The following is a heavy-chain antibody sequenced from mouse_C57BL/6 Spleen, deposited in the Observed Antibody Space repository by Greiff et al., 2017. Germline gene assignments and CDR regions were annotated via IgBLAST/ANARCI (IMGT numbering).Heavy chain of an antibody. D-gene: IGHD1-1*01. J-gene: IGHJ1*03. CDR3: FRNFGSSYKGWYFDG. V-gene: IGHV2-2*01. Sequence: QVQLQQSGPGLVQPSQSLSITCTVSGFSLTSYGVHWVRQSPGKGLEWLGVLWSGGSTDSNAAFISRLSISKDNSKSQVFFKMNSLQADDTAIYFCFRNFGSSYKGWYFDGWGTGTTVTVSS. CDR2: LWSGGST. CDR1: GFSLTSYG.